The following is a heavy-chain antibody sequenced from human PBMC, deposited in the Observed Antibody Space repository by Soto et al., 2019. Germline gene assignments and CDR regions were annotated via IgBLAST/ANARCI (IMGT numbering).Heavy chain of an antibody. V-gene: IGHV4-39*01. D-gene: IGHD5-18*01. CDR3: VRHSRFGGYSYGRDYYYYGMDV. Sequence: SETLSLTCTVSGGCISSSSYYWGWIRQPPGKGLEWIGSIYYSGSTYYNPSLKSRVTISVDTSKNQFSLKLSSVTAADTAVYYCVRHSRFGGYSYGRDYYYYGMDVWGQGPTVTVSS. CDR1: GGCISSSSYY. CDR2: IYYSGST. J-gene: IGHJ6*02.